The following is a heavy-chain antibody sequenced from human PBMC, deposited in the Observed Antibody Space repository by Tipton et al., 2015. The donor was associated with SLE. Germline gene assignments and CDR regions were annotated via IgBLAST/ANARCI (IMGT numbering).Heavy chain of an antibody. J-gene: IGHJ5*02. CDR2: IYYSGST. CDR1: GGSISSYY. V-gene: IGHV4-59*01. D-gene: IGHD6-13*01. Sequence: LRLSCTVSGGSISSYYWSWIRQPPGKGLEWIGYIYYSGSTNYNPSLKSRVTISVDTSKKQFPLKLSSVTAADTAVYYCARVVKGSSWYWFDPWGQGTLVTVSS. CDR3: ARVVKGSSWYWFDP.